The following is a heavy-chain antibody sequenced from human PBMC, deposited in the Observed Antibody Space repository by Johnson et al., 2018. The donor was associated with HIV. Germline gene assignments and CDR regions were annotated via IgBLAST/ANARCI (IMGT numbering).Heavy chain of an antibody. CDR2: ISYDGSNK. CDR1: GHTFSSYG. V-gene: IGHV3-30*03. J-gene: IGHJ3*02. CDR3: ASSIRNDAFDI. Sequence: QVQLLESGGGVVQPGRSLRLSCAASGHTFSSYGMHWVRQAPGKGLEWVAVISYDGSNKYYADSVKGRFTISRDNSKNSLYLQMNSLRAEDTAVYYCASSIRNDAFDIWGQGTMVTVSS.